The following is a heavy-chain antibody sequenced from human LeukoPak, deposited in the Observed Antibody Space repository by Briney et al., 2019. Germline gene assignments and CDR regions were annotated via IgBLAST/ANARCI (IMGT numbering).Heavy chain of an antibody. V-gene: IGHV4-59*01. CDR2: IYYSGST. D-gene: IGHD3-16*01. CDR3: ARDRLQGGLDY. CDR1: DGSIGGYY. Sequence: PSETLSLTCTVSDGSIGGYYWTWIRQPPGKGLEWVGYIYYSGSTNYNPSLKSRVTISVDTSKNQFSLKLTSVTAADTAVYYCARDRLQGGLDYWGQGTVVTVSS. J-gene: IGHJ4*02.